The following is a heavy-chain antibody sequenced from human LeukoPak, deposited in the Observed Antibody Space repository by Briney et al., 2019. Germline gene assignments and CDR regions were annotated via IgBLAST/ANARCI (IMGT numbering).Heavy chain of an antibody. CDR3: ARDGNAL. Sequence: SETLSLTCAVSGASISGSGYYLGWIRQPPGKGLEWIGNIYYTGSTYYNPSLKSRVTISIDTSKNQFSLKLRSVTAADTAVYYCARDGNALWGQGTLVTVSS. J-gene: IGHJ4*02. V-gene: IGHV4-39*07. D-gene: IGHD1-1*01. CDR1: GASISGSGYY. CDR2: IYYTGST.